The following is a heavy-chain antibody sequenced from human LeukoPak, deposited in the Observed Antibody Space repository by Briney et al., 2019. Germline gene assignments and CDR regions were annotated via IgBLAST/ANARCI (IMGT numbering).Heavy chain of an antibody. D-gene: IGHD3-3*01. Sequence: ASVKVSCKASGYTFTSYDINWVRQATGQGLEWMGWMNPNSGNTGYAQKFQGRVTMTRNTSISTAYMELSSLRSEDTAVYYCASLYYDFWSGYYSYYYYGMDVWGQGTTVTVSS. V-gene: IGHV1-8*01. CDR3: ASLYYDFWSGYYSYYYYGMDV. J-gene: IGHJ6*02. CDR2: MNPNSGNT. CDR1: GYTFTSYD.